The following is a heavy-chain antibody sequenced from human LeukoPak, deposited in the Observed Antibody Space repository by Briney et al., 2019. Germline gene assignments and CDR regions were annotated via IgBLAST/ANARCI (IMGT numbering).Heavy chain of an antibody. V-gene: IGHV4-34*01. CDR3: ARGLPRYSSGWYVDY. Sequence: SETLSLTCAVYGGSFSGYYWSWIRQPPGKGLEGIGEINHSGSTNYNPSLKSRVTISVDTSKNQFSLKLSSVTAADTAVYYCARGLPRYSSGWYVDYWGQGTLVTVSS. J-gene: IGHJ4*02. CDR2: INHSGST. CDR1: GGSFSGYY. D-gene: IGHD6-19*01.